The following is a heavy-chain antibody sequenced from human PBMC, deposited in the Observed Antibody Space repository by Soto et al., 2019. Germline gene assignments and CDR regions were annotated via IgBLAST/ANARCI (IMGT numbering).Heavy chain of an antibody. Sequence: QITLKESGPTLVKPTQTLTLTCTFSGFLLSTSGVGVGWIRQPPGKALEWLALIYWDDDKRYSPSLKSRLTITKDTSKHQVVLTMTNMDPVDKASYSCAHNGDDYVWGSYRLYYFDYWGQGTLVTVSS. D-gene: IGHD3-16*02. V-gene: IGHV2-5*02. J-gene: IGHJ4*02. CDR2: IYWDDDK. CDR3: AHNGDDYVWGSYRLYYFDY. CDR1: GFLLSTSGVG.